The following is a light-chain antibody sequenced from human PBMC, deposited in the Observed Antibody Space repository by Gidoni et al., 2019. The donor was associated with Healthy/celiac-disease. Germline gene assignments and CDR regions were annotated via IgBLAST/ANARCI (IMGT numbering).Light chain of an antibody. CDR2: DAS. V-gene: IGKV3D-20*01. Sequence: EMVLTQSPATLSLSPGERATLSCWASQSVSSSYLAWYQQKPGLAPRLLIYDASSRATGIPDRFSPSGSGTDFTLTISRLEPEDFAVYYCQQYGSSPYTFGQGIKLEIK. CDR3: QQYGSSPYT. J-gene: IGKJ2*01. CDR1: QSVSSSY.